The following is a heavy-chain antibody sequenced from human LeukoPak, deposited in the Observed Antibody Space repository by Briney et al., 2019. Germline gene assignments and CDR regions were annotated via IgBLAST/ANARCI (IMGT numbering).Heavy chain of an antibody. D-gene: IGHD4-17*01. Sequence: ASVRVSSKASNYTFSVYDVTWVRQAPGQGLEWMGWVSKYTGNADYAPKFQGRVSMTTDTSTRTAYIELRSLRPDDTAVYFCAREDDRSFGAYDCWGQGTLVTVSS. CDR2: VSKYTGNA. CDR3: AREDDRSFGAYDC. CDR1: NYTFSVYD. V-gene: IGHV1-18*01. J-gene: IGHJ4*02.